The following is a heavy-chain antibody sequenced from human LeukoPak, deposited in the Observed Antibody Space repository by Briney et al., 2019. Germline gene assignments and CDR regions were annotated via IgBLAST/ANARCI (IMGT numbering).Heavy chain of an antibody. D-gene: IGHD4-17*01. V-gene: IGHV4-59*01. Sequence: SETLSLTCTVSGGSISSYYWNWIRQPPGKGLEWIGYIYYSGSTNYNPSLKSRVTISVDTSKNQFSLKLSSVTAADTAVYYCAGDYGDYGYYFDYWGQGTLVTVSS. CDR2: IYYSGST. CDR1: GGSISSYY. CDR3: AGDYGDYGYYFDY. J-gene: IGHJ4*02.